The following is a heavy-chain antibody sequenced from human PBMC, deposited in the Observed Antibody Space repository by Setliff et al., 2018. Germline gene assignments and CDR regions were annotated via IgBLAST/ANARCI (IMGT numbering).Heavy chain of an antibody. V-gene: IGHV1-69*05. CDR1: GGTFSSYG. Sequence: SVKVSCKASGGTFSSYGISWVRQAPGQGLEWMGGTIPIFGTTDYAQKFQDRVTIITDESTSTAYMELSSLRSEDTAVYFCAREGVDTRSSTDYRYYMDVWGKGTTVTVSS. CDR2: TIPIFGTT. CDR3: AREGVDTRSSTDYRYYMDV. J-gene: IGHJ6*03. D-gene: IGHD5-18*01.